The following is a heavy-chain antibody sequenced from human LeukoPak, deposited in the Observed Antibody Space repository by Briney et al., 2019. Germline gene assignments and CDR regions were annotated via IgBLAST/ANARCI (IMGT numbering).Heavy chain of an antibody. D-gene: IGHD3-22*01. V-gene: IGHV3-23*01. CDR3: AKDRSYYDSSGYIYYFDY. Sequence: GGSLRLPCAASGFNFGSYSMTWVRQAPGKGLEWVSVISADSATTFYADSVKGRFTISRDNSKNTLYPQMNSLRAEDTAVYYCAKDRSYYDSSGYIYYFDYWGQGTLVTVSS. CDR2: ISADSATT. CDR1: GFNFGSYS. J-gene: IGHJ4*02.